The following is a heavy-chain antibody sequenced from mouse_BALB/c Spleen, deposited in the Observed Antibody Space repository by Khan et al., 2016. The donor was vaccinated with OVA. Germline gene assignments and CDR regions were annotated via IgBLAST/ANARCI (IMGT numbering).Heavy chain of an antibody. CDR1: GYAFTDYL. D-gene: IGHD3-2*02. V-gene: IGHV1-54*03. CDR2: INPGSGDI. Sequence: QVQLKQSGAELVRPGTSVKVSCKASGYAFTDYLIEWLKQRPGQGLEWIGVINPGSGDINYNDKFKDKATLTADRSARTAYLQLTSRTSDDSAVYFCSRSGYGFGAYWGPGTLVTVSA. CDR3: SRSGYGFGAY. J-gene: IGHJ3*01.